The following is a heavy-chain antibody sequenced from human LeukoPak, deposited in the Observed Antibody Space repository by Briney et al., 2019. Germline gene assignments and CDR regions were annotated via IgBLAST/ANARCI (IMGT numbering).Heavy chain of an antibody. CDR1: GFTVSSNY. CDR2: IYSGGST. Sequence: PGASLRLSCAAPGFTVSSNYMSWVRQAPGKGLEWVSVIYSGGSTYYADSVKGRFTISRDNSKNTLYLQMNSLRAGDTAVYYCARDSGYYYGMDVWGQGTTVTVSS. V-gene: IGHV3-53*01. CDR3: ARDSGYYYGMDV. J-gene: IGHJ6*02.